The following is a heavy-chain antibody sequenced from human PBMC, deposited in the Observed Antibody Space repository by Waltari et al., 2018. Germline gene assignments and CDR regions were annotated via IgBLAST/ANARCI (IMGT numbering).Heavy chain of an antibody. CDR2: IYTSVST. J-gene: IGHJ3*02. CDR3: ARGEMVDDYGGNWEAFDI. D-gene: IGHD4-17*01. CDR1: GGSIRSGSYY. V-gene: IGHV4-61*02. Sequence: QVQLQESGPGLVKPSQTLSLTCTVFGGSIRSGSYYWSWIRPPAGQGLEWIGRIYTSVSTNYNPSLKSRVTISVDTSKNQFSLKLSSVTAADTAVYYCARGEMVDDYGGNWEAFDIWGQGTMVTVSS.